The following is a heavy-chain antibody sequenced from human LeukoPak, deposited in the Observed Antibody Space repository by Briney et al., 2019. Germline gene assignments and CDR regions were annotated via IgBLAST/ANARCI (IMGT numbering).Heavy chain of an antibody. D-gene: IGHD3-22*01. CDR3: ARDMILSFGY. Sequence: GGPLRLSCAASGFPLSSYWMQWVRQAPGKGLVGVSRINCDGSSTTYEDSVKGRFTISRDNAKNQLYLQMTSLRAEDTAVYYCARDMILSFGYWGQGTLVTVSS. CDR2: INCDGSST. CDR1: GFPLSSYW. J-gene: IGHJ4*02. V-gene: IGHV3-74*01.